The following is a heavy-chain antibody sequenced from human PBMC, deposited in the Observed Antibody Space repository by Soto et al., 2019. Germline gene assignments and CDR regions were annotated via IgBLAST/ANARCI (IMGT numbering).Heavy chain of an antibody. CDR1: GYTFTSYG. Sequence: QVQLVQSGAEVKKPGASVKVSCKASGYTFTSYGISWVRQAPGQGLEWMGWISAYNGNTNYAQKLQGRVTMTTDTPTSTAYMELRSLRSDDTAVYYCARIAARRSHYYYGMDVWGQGTTVTVSS. J-gene: IGHJ6*02. CDR2: ISAYNGNT. D-gene: IGHD6-6*01. CDR3: ARIAARRSHYYYGMDV. V-gene: IGHV1-18*01.